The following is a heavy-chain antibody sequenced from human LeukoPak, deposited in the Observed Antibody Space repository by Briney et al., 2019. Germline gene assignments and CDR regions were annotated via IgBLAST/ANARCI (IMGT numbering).Heavy chain of an antibody. CDR3: ARDSWDYYDSSGHGGLDY. CDR2: ISSSSSYI. D-gene: IGHD3-22*01. CDR1: GFTFSSYE. Sequence: GGSLRLSCAASGFTFSSYEMNWVRQAPGKGLEWVSSISSSSSYIYYADSVKGRFTISRDSAKNSLYLQMNSLRAEDTAVYYCARDSWDYYDSSGHGGLDYWGQGTLVTVSS. J-gene: IGHJ4*02. V-gene: IGHV3-21*01.